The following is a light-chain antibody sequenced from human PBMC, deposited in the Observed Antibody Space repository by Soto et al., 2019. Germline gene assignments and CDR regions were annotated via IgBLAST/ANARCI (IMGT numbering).Light chain of an antibody. Sequence: QSALTQPASVSGSPGQAITISFTVTISDVVVYNYVSFYQQHPVKAPKLMIYYFVHLPSLFSNRFSVSKSGNTSSPTISGXQAEDEDDYDCSSYTSINSYVFGTGTKVTVL. CDR3: SSYTSINSYV. J-gene: IGLJ1*01. CDR1: ISDVVVYNY. V-gene: IGLV2-14*03. CDR2: YFV.